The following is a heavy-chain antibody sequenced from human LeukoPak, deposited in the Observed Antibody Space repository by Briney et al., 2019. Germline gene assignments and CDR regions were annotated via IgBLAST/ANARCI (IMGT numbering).Heavy chain of an antibody. CDR2: INHSGST. Sequence: SETLSLTCAVYGGSCSGYYWSWIRQPPGKGLEWIGEINHSGSTNYNPSLKSRVTISVETSKNQFSLKLSSVTAAHTAVCYAARDETYYYHSSGYLTAKYNWFDPWGQGTLVTVSS. CDR3: ARDETYYYHSSGYLTAKYNWFDP. V-gene: IGHV4-34*01. D-gene: IGHD3-22*01. J-gene: IGHJ5*02. CDR1: GGSCSGYY.